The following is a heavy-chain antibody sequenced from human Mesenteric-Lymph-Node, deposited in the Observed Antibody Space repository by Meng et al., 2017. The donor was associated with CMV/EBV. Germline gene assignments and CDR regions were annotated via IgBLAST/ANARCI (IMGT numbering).Heavy chain of an antibody. CDR3: ARGSPYYYYGMDV. Sequence: ASVKVSCKVSGYTFTNNDINWVRQVTGQGLEWMGWMNPNNGNTGYTQRFQGRVNMTRNTSTTTAYMELGSLRSDDTAVYYCARGSPYYYYGMDVWGQGTTVTVSS. V-gene: IGHV1-8*01. CDR2: MNPNNGNT. J-gene: IGHJ6*02. CDR1: GYTFTNND.